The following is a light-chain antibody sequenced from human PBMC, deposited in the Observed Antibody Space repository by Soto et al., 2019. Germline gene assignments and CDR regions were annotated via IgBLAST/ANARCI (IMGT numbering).Light chain of an antibody. CDR3: QQFGRS. J-gene: IGKJ2*01. CDR2: SVS. CDR1: QTLSSSY. V-gene: IGKV3-20*01. Sequence: EIVLTQSPGTLSLSPGERATLSCRASQTLSSSYLAWYQQKPGQAPRPLIYSVSSRATGIPDRFNGSGSGTDFTLTISRLEPEDFAVYYCQQFGRSFGQGTKLEI.